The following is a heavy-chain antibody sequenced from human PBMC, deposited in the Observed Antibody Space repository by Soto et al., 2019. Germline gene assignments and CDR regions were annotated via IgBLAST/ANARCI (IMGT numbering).Heavy chain of an antibody. CDR3: AKAKNDYNWDNRPPFDY. CDR2: ISANDVGT. CDR1: GFTLRNYA. V-gene: IGHV3-23*01. J-gene: IGHJ4*02. Sequence: VGSLRLSCEASGFTLRNYAMTWVRQAPGKGLEWVSLISANDVGTYYAESVKTRFTISTDQSRNTVYLQMDSLRADDAAIYYCAKAKNDYNWDNRPPFDYWGQGTLVTVSS. D-gene: IGHD1-20*01.